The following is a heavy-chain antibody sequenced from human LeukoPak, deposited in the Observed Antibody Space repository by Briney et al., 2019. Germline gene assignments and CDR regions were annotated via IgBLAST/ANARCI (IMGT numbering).Heavy chain of an antibody. V-gene: IGHV1-2*02. CDR1: GYTFTGYY. D-gene: IGHD6-13*01. Sequence: ASVKVSCKASGYTFTGYYMHWVRQAPGQGLEWMGWTNPNSGGTNYAQKFQGRVTMTRDTSISTAYMELSRLRSDDTAVYYCARNRKYSSSWYGWFDPWGQGTLVTVSS. CDR2: TNPNSGGT. J-gene: IGHJ5*02. CDR3: ARNRKYSSSWYGWFDP.